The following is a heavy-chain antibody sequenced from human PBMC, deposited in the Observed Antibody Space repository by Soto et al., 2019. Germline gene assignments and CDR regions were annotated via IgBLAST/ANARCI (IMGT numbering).Heavy chain of an antibody. D-gene: IGHD2-8*01. Sequence: TSETLSLTCAVYGGPFSGYYWSWIRQPPGKEPEWIGESNHSGSTNYNPSLKSRVTISVDTAKNQLSLKLSSVTAADTGVYYCAREEVPQWFTKGYYGLDVWGQGTTVTVSS. CDR1: GGPFSGYY. CDR3: AREEVPQWFTKGYYGLDV. V-gene: IGHV4-34*01. J-gene: IGHJ6*02. CDR2: SNHSGST.